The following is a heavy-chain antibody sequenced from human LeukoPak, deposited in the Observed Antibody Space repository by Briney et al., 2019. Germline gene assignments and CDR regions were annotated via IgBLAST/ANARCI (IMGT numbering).Heavy chain of an antibody. D-gene: IGHD2-21*01. V-gene: IGHV4-59*01. CDR3: AATYCGGDCYYYYYYYYMDV. CDR2: IYYSGST. J-gene: IGHJ6*03. Sequence: PSETLSLTCTVSGGSISSYYWSWIRQPPGKGLERIGYIYYSGSTNYNPSLKSRVTISVDTSKNQFSLKLSSVTAADTAVYYCAATYCGGDCYYYYYYYYMDVWGKGTTVTVSS. CDR1: GGSISSYY.